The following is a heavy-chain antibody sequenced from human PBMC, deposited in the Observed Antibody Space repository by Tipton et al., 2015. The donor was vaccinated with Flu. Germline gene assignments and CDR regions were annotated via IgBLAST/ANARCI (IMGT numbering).Heavy chain of an antibody. CDR2: IYYGGST. J-gene: IGHJ4*02. V-gene: IGHV4-39*07. CDR1: GGSVSSSDFY. D-gene: IGHD5-18*01. Sequence: PGLVKPSETLSLTCTVSGGSVSSSDFYWGWVRQPPGKGPEWIGSIYYGGSTYYNPSLKSRVTISLDTSKNQFSLKLTSVTAADTALYFCAREHGYHVFWGQGKLVTVSS. CDR3: AREHGYHVF.